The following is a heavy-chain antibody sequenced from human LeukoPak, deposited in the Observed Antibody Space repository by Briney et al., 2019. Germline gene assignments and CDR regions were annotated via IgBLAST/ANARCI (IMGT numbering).Heavy chain of an antibody. J-gene: IGHJ4*02. Sequence: GGSLRLSCAASGFTFSDYYMSWLRQAPGKGLEWVSYISSSGSTIYYADSVKGRFTISRDNAKNSLYLQMNSLRAEDTAVYYCARDESLKDYYDSSGFQDYWGQGTLVTVSS. CDR3: ARDESLKDYYDSSGFQDY. CDR1: GFTFSDYY. CDR2: ISSSGSTI. D-gene: IGHD3-22*01. V-gene: IGHV3-11*04.